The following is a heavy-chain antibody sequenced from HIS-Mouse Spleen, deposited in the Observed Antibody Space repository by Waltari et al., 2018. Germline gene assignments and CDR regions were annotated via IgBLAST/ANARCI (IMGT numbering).Heavy chain of an antibody. V-gene: IGHV1-8*01. J-gene: IGHJ5*02. Sequence: QVQLVQSGAEVKKPGASVKVSCKASGYTFTSYDINWVRQATGQGLEWMGWSNPNSVNTGYAKKFQGIVTMTRNTSISTAYMELSSLRSEDTAVYYCARGQKYYDILTGYYNWFDPWGQGTLVTVSS. CDR3: ARGQKYYDILTGYYNWFDP. D-gene: IGHD3-9*01. CDR1: GYTFTSYD. CDR2: SNPNSVNT.